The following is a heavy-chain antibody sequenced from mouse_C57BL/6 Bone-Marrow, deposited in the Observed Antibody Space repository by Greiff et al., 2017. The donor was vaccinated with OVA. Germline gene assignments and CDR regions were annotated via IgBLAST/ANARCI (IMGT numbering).Heavy chain of an antibody. CDR1: GYTFTSYW. CDR3: ARSGYYGSSIYWYFDV. V-gene: IGHV1-52*01. D-gene: IGHD1-1*01. Sequence: QVQLKQPGAELVRPGSSVKLSCKASGYTFTSYWMHWVKQRPIQGLEWIGNIDPSDSETHYNQKFKDKATLTVDKSSSTAYMQLSSLTSEDSAVYYCARSGYYGSSIYWYFDVWGTGTTVTVSS. J-gene: IGHJ1*03. CDR2: IDPSDSET.